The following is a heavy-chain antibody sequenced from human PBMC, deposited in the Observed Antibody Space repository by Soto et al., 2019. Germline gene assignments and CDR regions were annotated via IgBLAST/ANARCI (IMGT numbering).Heavy chain of an antibody. CDR1: GFTFSDHY. V-gene: IGHV3-72*01. Sequence: GVSLRLSCAASGFTFSDHYMDWVRQAPGKGLEWVGRIRNRANTYTTEYAASVKGRFTISRDDSENSLYLLMNSLKTEDTAVYYCARDWPAYSYGSWGRRHPYYFDYWGQGTLVTVSS. J-gene: IGHJ4*02. CDR3: ARDWPAYSYGSWGRRHPYYFDY. D-gene: IGHD5-18*01. CDR2: IRNRANTYTT.